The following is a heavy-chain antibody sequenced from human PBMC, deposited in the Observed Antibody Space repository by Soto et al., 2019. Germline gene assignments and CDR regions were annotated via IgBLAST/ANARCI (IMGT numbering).Heavy chain of an antibody. V-gene: IGHV4-30-4*01. CDR2: ILSSGNT. CDR3: ARDRGRHAYYYGLDV. Sequence: LSLTCTVSGGSISSGDYFWSWIRQPPGKGLEWIGYILSSGNTYYKPSLKSRVTMSLDTSKNQFSLKLTSVTAADTAVYYCARDRGRHAYYYGLDVWGQGTTVTVSS. J-gene: IGHJ6*02. CDR1: GGSISSGDYF.